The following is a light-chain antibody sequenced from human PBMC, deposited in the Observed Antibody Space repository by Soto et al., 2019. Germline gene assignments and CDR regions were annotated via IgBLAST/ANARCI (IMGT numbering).Light chain of an antibody. Sequence: DIQMTQSPSSLSASVGDRVTITCRASQSISNYLNWYQWEPGKAPKLLIYGASSFQSGVPSRFSGSGSGTEFTLNIRSLQHEAFATYYCQQSYSMPLTFGGRTQVEIQ. J-gene: IGKJ4*01. CDR1: QSISNY. V-gene: IGKV1-39*01. CDR3: QQSYSMPLT. CDR2: GAS.